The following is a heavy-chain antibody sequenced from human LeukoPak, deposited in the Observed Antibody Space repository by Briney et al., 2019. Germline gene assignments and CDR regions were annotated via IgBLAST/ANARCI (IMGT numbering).Heavy chain of an antibody. Sequence: GGSLRLSCAASGFTFSTYAMSWVRQAPGKGLEWVSAISNSGDSTYYADSVKGRFIISRDTSKNTLYLHMNSLKVEDTAVYYCAQNWNLDCWGQGTLVTVSS. CDR2: ISNSGDST. J-gene: IGHJ4*02. D-gene: IGHD1-1*01. CDR3: AQNWNLDC. CDR1: GFTFSTYA. V-gene: IGHV3-23*01.